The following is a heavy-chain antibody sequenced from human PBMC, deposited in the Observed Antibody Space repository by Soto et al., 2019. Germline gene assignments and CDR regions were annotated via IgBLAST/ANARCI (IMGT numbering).Heavy chain of an antibody. J-gene: IGHJ4*02. CDR3: ANSPGAATSGSHY. CDR1: GFTLSSFG. Sequence: AQLLESGGGVVQPGRSLRLSCAASGFTLSSFGMYWVRQAPGRGLEWVAVISYDGATRYYGDSVKGRFTISRDNSKDTLYLQTDSLRPEDTAVYYCANSPGAATSGSHYWGQGTLVTVSS. CDR2: ISYDGATR. V-gene: IGHV3-30*18. D-gene: IGHD1-26*01.